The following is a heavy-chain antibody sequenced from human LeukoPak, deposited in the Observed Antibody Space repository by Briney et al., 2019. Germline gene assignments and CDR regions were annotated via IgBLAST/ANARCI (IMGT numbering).Heavy chain of an antibody. V-gene: IGHV4-61*08. CDR3: ATLSSGSYLNYFDY. J-gene: IGHJ4*02. CDR1: GGSLSSGDYY. Sequence: SETLSLTCTVSGGSLSSGDYYWSWIRQPPGKGLEWIGYLYSGNTNYNPSLKSRVTISVDTSRNQFSLKMSSVTAADTAVYYCATLSSGSYLNYFDYWGQGTLVTVSS. D-gene: IGHD1-26*01. CDR2: LYSGNT.